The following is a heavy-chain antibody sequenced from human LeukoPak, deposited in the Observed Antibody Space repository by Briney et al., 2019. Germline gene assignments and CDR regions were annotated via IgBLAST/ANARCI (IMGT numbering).Heavy chain of an antibody. CDR2: IYSGGNT. CDR1: GFTFSSYG. Sequence: PGGSLRLSCAASGFTFSSYGMHWVRQAPGKGLEWVSVIYSGGNTYYADSVKGRFTISRDNSKNTLYLQMNSLRAEDTAVYYCARGDSSGYYYFDYWGQGTLVTVSS. J-gene: IGHJ4*02. D-gene: IGHD6-19*01. V-gene: IGHV3-53*01. CDR3: ARGDSSGYYYFDY.